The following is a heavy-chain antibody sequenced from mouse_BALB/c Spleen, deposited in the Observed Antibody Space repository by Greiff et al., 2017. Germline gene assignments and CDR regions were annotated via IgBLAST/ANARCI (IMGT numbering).Heavy chain of an antibody. J-gene: IGHJ4*01. CDR3: ARDMRDDGYYPYAMDY. CDR2: IRNKANGYTT. V-gene: IGHV7-3*02. Sequence: DVKLVESGGGLVQPGGSLRLSCATSGFTFTDYYMSWVRQPPGKALEWLGFIRNKANGYTTEYSASVKGRFTISRDNSQSILYLQMNTLRAEDSATYYCARDMRDDGYYPYAMDYWGQGTSVTVSS. D-gene: IGHD2-3*01. CDR1: GFTFTDYY.